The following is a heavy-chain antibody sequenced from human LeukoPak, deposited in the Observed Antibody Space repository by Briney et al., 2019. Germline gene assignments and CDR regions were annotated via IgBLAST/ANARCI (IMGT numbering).Heavy chain of an antibody. CDR2: IKQDGSAK. Sequence: GGSLRLSCAASGFTFSNYWMNWVRQAPGKGLEWVANIKQDGSAKYYGDSVKGRFTISRDDAKNSLYLQMNSLRVEDTAVYYCARDGMVYAKPITWGQGTMVTVSS. D-gene: IGHD2-8*01. CDR3: ARDGMVYAKPIT. J-gene: IGHJ3*01. CDR1: GFTFSNYW. V-gene: IGHV3-7*01.